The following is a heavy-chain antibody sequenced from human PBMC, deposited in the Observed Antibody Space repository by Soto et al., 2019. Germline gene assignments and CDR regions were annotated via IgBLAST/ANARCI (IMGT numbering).Heavy chain of an antibody. Sequence: ASVKVSCKASGYTFTGYYMHWVRQAPVQGLEWVGWINPNSGGTNYAQKFQGWVTMTRDTSISTAYMELSRLRSDDTAVYYCARDTDYVWGSYRPGYGMDVWGQGTTVTVSS. CDR2: INPNSGGT. CDR1: GYTFTGYY. CDR3: ARDTDYVWGSYRPGYGMDV. V-gene: IGHV1-2*04. J-gene: IGHJ6*02. D-gene: IGHD3-16*02.